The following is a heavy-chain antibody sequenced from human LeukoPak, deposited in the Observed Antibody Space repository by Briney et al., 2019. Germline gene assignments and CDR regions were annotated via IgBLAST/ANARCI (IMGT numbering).Heavy chain of an antibody. CDR2: IYYSGRT. J-gene: IGHJ3*02. CDR3: ARVYDFWSGYSFGAFNI. CDR1: GGSITSGDYY. D-gene: IGHD3-3*01. V-gene: IGHV4-30-4*01. Sequence: SQTLSLNCTVSGGSITSGDYYWRWLRQPPGKGLEWIGYIYYSGRTYYNPSLKSRVSISVDTSKNQFSLKLSSVTAADTAVYYCARVYDFWSGYSFGAFNIWGQGTMVTVSS.